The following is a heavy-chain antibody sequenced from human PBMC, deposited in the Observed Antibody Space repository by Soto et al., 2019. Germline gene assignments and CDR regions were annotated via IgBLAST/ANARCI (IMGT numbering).Heavy chain of an antibody. CDR2: IYYSGST. CDR1: GGSISSYY. Sequence: PSETLSLTCTVSGGSISSYYWSWIRQPPGKGLEWIGYIYYSGSTNYNPSLKSRVTISVDTSKNQFSLKLSSVTAADTAVYYCARGDPHYGMDVWGQGTTVTVSS. CDR3: ARGDPHYGMDV. J-gene: IGHJ6*02. V-gene: IGHV4-59*01.